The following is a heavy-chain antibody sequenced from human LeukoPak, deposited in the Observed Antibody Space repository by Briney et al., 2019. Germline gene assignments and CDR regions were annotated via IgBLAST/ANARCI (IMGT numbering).Heavy chain of an antibody. D-gene: IGHD3-16*01. V-gene: IGHV1-18*01. CDR2: ISAYNGNT. CDR1: GYTFTSYG. Sequence: GASVKVSCKASGYTFTSYGISWVRQAPGQGLEWMGWISAYNGNTNYAQKLQGRVTMTTDTSTRTVYMELRSLRSDDTAVYYCAREGYDYVWGSTKSFDYWGQGTLVTVSS. J-gene: IGHJ4*02. CDR3: AREGYDYVWGSTKSFDY.